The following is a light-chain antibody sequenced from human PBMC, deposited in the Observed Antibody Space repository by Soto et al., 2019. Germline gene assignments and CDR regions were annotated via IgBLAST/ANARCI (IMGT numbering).Light chain of an antibody. CDR1: QSVSSK. CDR3: QQYNNWPRT. CDR2: GAS. Sequence: EIVMTQSPATLSVSPGERATLSCRASQSVSSKLGWYQQKPGQAPRRLIYGASIRATGIPARFSGSGSGTEFTLTISSLQSEDFAVYYCQQYNNWPRTFGHGTKVDIK. V-gene: IGKV3-15*01. J-gene: IGKJ3*01.